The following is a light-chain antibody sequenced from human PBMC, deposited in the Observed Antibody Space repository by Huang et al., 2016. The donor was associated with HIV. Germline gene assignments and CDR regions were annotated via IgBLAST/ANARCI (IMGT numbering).Light chain of an antibody. Sequence: DIQMTQSPSTLSASVGDRVTITCRASQNINSWLAWYQQKPGKAPNLLIYVASSLESGVPSRFRGSGFGTEFTLTISRLHSDDVATYYCQQYNSYSRTFGQGTKVEIK. J-gene: IGKJ1*01. V-gene: IGKV1-5*03. CDR3: QQYNSYSRT. CDR1: QNINSW. CDR2: VAS.